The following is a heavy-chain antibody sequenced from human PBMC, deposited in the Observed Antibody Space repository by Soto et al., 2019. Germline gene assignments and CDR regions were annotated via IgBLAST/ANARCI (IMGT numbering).Heavy chain of an antibody. Sequence: GGSLRLSCAASGFTFTRFSMTWVRQAPGKGLEWVSSISSTTNYIYYGDSMKGRFTISRDNAKNSLYLEMNSLRAEDTAVYYCARESEDLTSNFDYWGQGTLVTVSS. J-gene: IGHJ4*02. CDR1: GFTFTRFS. CDR3: ARESEDLTSNFDY. CDR2: ISSTTNYI. V-gene: IGHV3-21*06.